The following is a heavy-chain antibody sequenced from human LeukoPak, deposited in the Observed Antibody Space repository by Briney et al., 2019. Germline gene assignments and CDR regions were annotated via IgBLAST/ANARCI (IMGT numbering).Heavy chain of an antibody. D-gene: IGHD3-10*01. V-gene: IGHV7-4-1*02. Sequence: ASVKVSCKASGYTFTSYAMNWVRQAPGQGLEWMGWINTNTGNPTYAQGFTGRFVFSLDTSVSTAYLQISSLKAEDTAVYYCASTMIRGVAWGDFDPWGQGTLVTVSS. J-gene: IGHJ5*02. CDR2: INTNTGNP. CDR1: GYTFTSYA. CDR3: ASTMIRGVAWGDFDP.